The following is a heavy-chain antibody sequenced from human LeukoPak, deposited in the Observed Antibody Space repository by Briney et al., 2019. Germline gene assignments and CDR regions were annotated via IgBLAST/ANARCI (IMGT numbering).Heavy chain of an antibody. CDR2: IIPIFGTA. J-gene: IGHJ6*03. V-gene: IGHV1-69*05. D-gene: IGHD6-19*01. CDR3: AREASGIAVAGTQGYYHYYMDV. CDR1: GGTFSSYA. Sequence: VASVKVSCKASGGTFSSYAISWVRQAPGQGLEWMGGIIPIFGTANYAQKFQGRVTITTDESTSTAYMELSSLRSEDTAVYHCAREASGIAVAGTQGYYHYYMDVRGKGTTVTVSS.